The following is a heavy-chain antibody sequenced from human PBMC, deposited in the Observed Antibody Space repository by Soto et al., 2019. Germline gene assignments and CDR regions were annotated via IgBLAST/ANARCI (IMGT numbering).Heavy chain of an antibody. Sequence: SETLSLTCAVYGGSFSGSYWSWIRQPPGKGLEWIGEINHSGSTNYNPPLKRRVTISVDTSKNQFSLKLSSVTAADTAVYYCARDGLSGRGPPYGMDAWGQGNTVTGSS. CDR2: INHSGST. CDR3: ARDGLSGRGPPYGMDA. V-gene: IGHV4-34*01. CDR1: GGSFSGSY. J-gene: IGHJ6*02. D-gene: IGHD3-10*01.